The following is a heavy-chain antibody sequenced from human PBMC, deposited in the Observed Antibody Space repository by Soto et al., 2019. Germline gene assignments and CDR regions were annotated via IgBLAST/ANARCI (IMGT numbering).Heavy chain of an antibody. CDR1: GFTVRSYA. J-gene: IGHJ3*02. Sequence: GGSLRLSCAASGFTVRSYAMSWVRQAPGKGLEWVSGISGSGGNTYYADSVKGRFTISRDNSKNTLYLQMNSLRAEDTAVYYCAKDSAFVSGAFDIWGQGTMVTVSS. CDR3: AKDSAFVSGAFDI. CDR2: ISGSGGNT. V-gene: IGHV3-23*01. D-gene: IGHD3-10*01.